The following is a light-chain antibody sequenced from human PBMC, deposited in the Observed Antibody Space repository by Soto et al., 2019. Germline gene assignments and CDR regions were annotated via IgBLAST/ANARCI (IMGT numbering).Light chain of an antibody. V-gene: IGKV3-15*01. J-gene: IGKJ1*01. Sequence: EIVMTQSPATLAVSPGDTATLSCRASQSLGDNLAWYQQKPGQAPRLLIFRASSRAKGVTARFSASGSGTEFTLTISGLQSEDFAVYYCHQYNNWPPWTFGPGPKVVIK. CDR1: QSLGDN. CDR3: HQYNNWPPWT. CDR2: RAS.